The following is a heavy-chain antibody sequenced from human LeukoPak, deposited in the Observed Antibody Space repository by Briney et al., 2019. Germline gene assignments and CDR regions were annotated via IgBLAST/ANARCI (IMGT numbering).Heavy chain of an antibody. V-gene: IGHV3-21*01. Sequence: GGSLRLSCAASGFTFSSYAMTWVRQAPGKGLEWVSSISSSATYIYYADSMKGRFTISRDDAKHSLYLQMNSLRAEDTAVYYCARTPSSGNYFPWYFDLWGRGTLVTVSS. D-gene: IGHD1-26*01. J-gene: IGHJ2*01. CDR1: GFTFSSYA. CDR3: ARTPSSGNYFPWYFDL. CDR2: ISSSATYI.